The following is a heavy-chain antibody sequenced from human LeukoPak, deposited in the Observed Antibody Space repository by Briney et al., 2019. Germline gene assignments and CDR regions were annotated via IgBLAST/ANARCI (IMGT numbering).Heavy chain of an antibody. CDR3: AKVLDGLTPDY. J-gene: IGHJ4*02. CDR2: ISYDGSNK. D-gene: IGHD3/OR15-3a*01. Sequence: GRSLRLSCAASGFTFSSYVMHWVRQAPGKGLEWVAVISYDGSNKYYADSVKGRFTISRDNSKNTLYLQMNSLRAEDTAVYYCAKVLDGLTPDYWGQGTLVTVSS. CDR1: GFTFSSYV. V-gene: IGHV3-30*18.